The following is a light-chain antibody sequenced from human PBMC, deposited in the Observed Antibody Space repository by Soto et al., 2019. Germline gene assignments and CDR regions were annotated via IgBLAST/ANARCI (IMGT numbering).Light chain of an antibody. CDR2: DAS. CDR3: QQRSNWPPRGVT. V-gene: IGKV3-11*01. Sequence: EIVLTQSPATLSLSPGERATLSCRARQSVSSYLAWYQQKPGQAPRLLIYDASNRATDIPARFSGSGSGTDFTLTISSLEPEDFAVYYCQQRSNWPPRGVTFGPGTKVDIK. CDR1: QSVSSY. J-gene: IGKJ3*01.